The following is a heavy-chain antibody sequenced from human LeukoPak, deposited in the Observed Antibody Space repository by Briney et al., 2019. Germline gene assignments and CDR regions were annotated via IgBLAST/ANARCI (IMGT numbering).Heavy chain of an antibody. CDR1: GGSLSSGGYS. D-gene: IGHD3-10*01. Sequence: PSQTLSLTCAVSGGSLSSGGYSWGWLRQPPGRGVEWIGYIYHSGSTYYNPSLKSRVTISVASSNNQFSLKLSSVTAAATAVYYCARFGLKRRPDAFDIWGQGTMVTVSS. J-gene: IGHJ3*02. V-gene: IGHV4-30-2*01. CDR2: IYHSGST. CDR3: ARFGLKRRPDAFDI.